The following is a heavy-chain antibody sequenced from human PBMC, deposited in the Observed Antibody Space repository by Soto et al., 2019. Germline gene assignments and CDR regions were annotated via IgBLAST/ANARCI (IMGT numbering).Heavy chain of an antibody. CDR3: ARPPLYSTGGDFDS. CDR1: GFTFTDHA. V-gene: IGHV3-23*01. J-gene: IGHJ4*02. CDR2: TSNNGDRT. Sequence: GGSLRLSCAVSGFTFTDHAMTWVRQAPGRGLEWGSTTSNNGDRTFYADSVKGRFTVSTDRTNNTLYLQMNSLRADDPAVYFFARPPLYSTGGDFDSGGQGALVTISA. D-gene: IGHD6-19*01.